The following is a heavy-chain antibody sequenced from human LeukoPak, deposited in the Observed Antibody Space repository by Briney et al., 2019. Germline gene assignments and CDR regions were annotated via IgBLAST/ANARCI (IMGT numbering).Heavy chain of an antibody. Sequence: SETLSLTCTVSGGSISSYYWSWIRQPPGKGLEWIGYIYHSGSTYYNPSLKSRVTISVDRSKNQFSLKLSSVTAADTAVYYCARMESEVGWFDPWGQGTLVTVSS. CDR2: IYHSGST. D-gene: IGHD3-3*01. V-gene: IGHV4-59*12. CDR3: ARMESEVGWFDP. J-gene: IGHJ5*02. CDR1: GGSISSYY.